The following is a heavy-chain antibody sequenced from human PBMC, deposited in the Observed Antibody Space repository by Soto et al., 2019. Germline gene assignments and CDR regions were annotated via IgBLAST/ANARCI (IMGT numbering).Heavy chain of an antibody. J-gene: IGHJ3*02. CDR3: ARDGGGIKGTMVRGLRHRLDI. D-gene: IGHD3-10*01. CDR1: GGTFSTYS. V-gene: IGHV1-69*01. Sequence: QVQLVQSGAEVKKPGSSVTVSCKASGGTFSTYSISWVRQAPGQGLEWMGGIIPLFDAAIYAQKFQGRVTISADEATSTAYMELSRLRSDDTAAYYCARDGGGIKGTMVRGLRHRLDIWGQGTMVTVSS. CDR2: IIPLFDAA.